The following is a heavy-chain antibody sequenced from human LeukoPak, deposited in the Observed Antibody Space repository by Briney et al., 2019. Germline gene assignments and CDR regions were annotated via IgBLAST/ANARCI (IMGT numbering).Heavy chain of an antibody. CDR3: ASGNQQLVPYYYYGMDV. V-gene: IGHV3-23*01. CDR2: ISGSGGST. CDR1: GFTFSSYA. J-gene: IGHJ6*02. Sequence: GGSLRLSCAASGFTFSSYAMSWVRQAPGKGLEWVSAISGSGGSTYYADSVKGRFTISRDNSKNTLYLQMNSLRAEDTAVYYCASGNQQLVPYYYYGMDVWGQGTTVTVSS. D-gene: IGHD6-13*01.